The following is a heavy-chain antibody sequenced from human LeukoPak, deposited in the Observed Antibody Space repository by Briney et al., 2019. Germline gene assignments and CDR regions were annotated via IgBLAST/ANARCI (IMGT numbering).Heavy chain of an antibody. CDR3: ARLGEVYFDY. CDR2: IYDSGST. D-gene: IGHD3-16*01. CDR1: GGSISSGGYS. Sequence: SQTLSLTCAVSGGSISSGGYSWSWIRQPPGKGLEWIGYIYDSGSTYYNPSLKSRVTISLDRSKNQFSLKLSSVTAADTAVYYCARLGEVYFDYWGQGTLVTVSS. J-gene: IGHJ4*02. V-gene: IGHV4-30-2*01.